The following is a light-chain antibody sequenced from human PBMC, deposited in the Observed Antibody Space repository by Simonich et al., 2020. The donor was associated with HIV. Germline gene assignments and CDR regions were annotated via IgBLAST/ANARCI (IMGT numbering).Light chain of an antibody. CDR1: SRDVGGYNF. J-gene: IGLJ2*01. CDR2: EVT. Sequence: QSALTQPPSASGSPGQAGTISCTGTSRDVGGYNFVSWDQQPPGKAPKLMIYEVTKRPSGVPDRFSGSKSDNTASLTVSGLQAEDEADYYCSSYAGSNNWVFGGGTKLTVL. CDR3: SSYAGSNNWV. V-gene: IGLV2-8*01.